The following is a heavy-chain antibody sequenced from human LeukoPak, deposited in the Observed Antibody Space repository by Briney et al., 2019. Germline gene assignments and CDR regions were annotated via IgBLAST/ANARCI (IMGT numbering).Heavy chain of an antibody. D-gene: IGHD3-10*01. Sequence: GGSLRLSCAASGFIFSGSAMHWVRQASGKGLEWVGRIRSKANSYATAYAASVKGRFTISRDDSKNTAYLQMNSLKTEDTAVYYCTRHALCFGELTDYWRQGTLVTVSS. CDR1: GFIFSGSA. CDR3: TRHALCFGELTDY. CDR2: IRSKANSYAT. J-gene: IGHJ4*02. V-gene: IGHV3-73*01.